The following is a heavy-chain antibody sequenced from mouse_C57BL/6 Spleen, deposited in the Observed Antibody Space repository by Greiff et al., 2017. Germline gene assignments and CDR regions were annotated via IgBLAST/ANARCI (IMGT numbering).Heavy chain of an antibody. J-gene: IGHJ3*01. D-gene: IGHD4-1*01. CDR1: GYSITSGYY. Sequence: EVQLVESGPGLVKPSQSLSLTCSVTGYSITSGYYWNWIRQFPGNKLEWMGYISYDGSNNYNPSLKNRISITRDTSKNQFFLKLNSVTTEDTATXYCAREANWDTLFAYWGQGTLVTVSA. V-gene: IGHV3-6*01. CDR2: ISYDGSN. CDR3: AREANWDTLFAY.